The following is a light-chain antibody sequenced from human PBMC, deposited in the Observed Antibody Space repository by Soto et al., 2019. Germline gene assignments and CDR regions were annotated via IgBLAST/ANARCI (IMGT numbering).Light chain of an antibody. CDR2: AAS. Sequence: DVQMTQSPSSLSASVGDRVTITCRASQGISSLLNWYQQKPGKAPALLIYAASSLQSGVPSRFSGSGYGTDFTLTISSLQPEDFTTYFCQQSYSIPKTFGLGTTVEIK. CDR3: QQSYSIPKT. J-gene: IGKJ1*01. CDR1: QGISSL. V-gene: IGKV1-39*01.